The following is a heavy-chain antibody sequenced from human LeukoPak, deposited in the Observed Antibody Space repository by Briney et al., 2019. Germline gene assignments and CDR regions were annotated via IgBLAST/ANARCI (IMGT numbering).Heavy chain of an antibody. J-gene: IGHJ3*02. CDR1: GFTFNTYS. CDR3: AREDEALDAFDI. CDR2: IRSSDNTI. V-gene: IGHV3-48*01. Sequence: GGSLRLSCAASGFTFNTYSMTWVRQAPGKGLEWVSYIRSSDNTIYYADSVKGRFTISRDNSKNTLYLQMNSLRAEDTAVYYCAREDEALDAFDIWGQGTMVTVSS.